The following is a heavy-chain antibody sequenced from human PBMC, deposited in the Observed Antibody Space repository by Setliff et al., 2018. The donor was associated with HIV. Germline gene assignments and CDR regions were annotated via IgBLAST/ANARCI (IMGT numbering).Heavy chain of an antibody. D-gene: IGHD3-3*01. V-gene: IGHV4-34*01. CDR1: VGSFSGYY. J-gene: IGHJ4*02. Sequence: PSETLSLTCAVYVGSFSGYYWSWIRQPPGKGLEWIGEINHSGSTNYNPSLKSRVTISVDTSKNQFSLKLSSVTAADTAVYFCARAHHDFWSGYCPFDYWGQGTLVTVSS. CDR3: ARAHHDFWSGYCPFDY. CDR2: INHSGST.